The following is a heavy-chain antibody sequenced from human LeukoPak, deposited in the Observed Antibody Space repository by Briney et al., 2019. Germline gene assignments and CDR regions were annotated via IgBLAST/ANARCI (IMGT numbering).Heavy chain of an antibody. CDR1: GFTFSSYG. Sequence: GGSLRLSCAASGFTFSSYGMHWVRQAPGKGLEWVSAISGSGGSTYYADSVKGRFTISRDNAKNSLYLQMNSLRAEDTAVYYCARVIGWDEPFDIWGQGTMVTVSS. CDR2: ISGSGGST. D-gene: IGHD1-26*01. CDR3: ARVIGWDEPFDI. J-gene: IGHJ3*02. V-gene: IGHV3-23*01.